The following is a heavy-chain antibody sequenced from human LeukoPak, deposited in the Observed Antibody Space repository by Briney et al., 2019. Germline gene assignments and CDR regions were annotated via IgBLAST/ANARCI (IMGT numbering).Heavy chain of an antibody. CDR1: GGSFSGYY. D-gene: IGHD3-9*01. Sequence: SETLSLACAVYGGSFSGYYWSWIRQPPGKGLEWIGEINHSGSTNYNPSLKSRVTISVDTSKNQFSLKLSSVTGADTAVYYCARREGYDILTGYYADYWGQGTLVTVSS. CDR2: INHSGST. V-gene: IGHV4-34*01. J-gene: IGHJ4*02. CDR3: ARREGYDILTGYYADY.